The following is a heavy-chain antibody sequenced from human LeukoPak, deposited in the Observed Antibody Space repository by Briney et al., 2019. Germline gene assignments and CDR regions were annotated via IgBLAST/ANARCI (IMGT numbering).Heavy chain of an antibody. Sequence: ASVKVSCKASGGTFSDYPIIWVRLAPGRGLECLGGIIPVYGTANYAQMFHGRITLTAQESTATAYVELRRLTSDDTAMYFCATHTGGYNYWWFDIWGQGTLVTVSS. CDR3: ATHTGGYNYWWFDI. CDR1: GGTFSDYP. V-gene: IGHV1-69*13. CDR2: IIPVYGTA. D-gene: IGHD5-24*01. J-gene: IGHJ5*02.